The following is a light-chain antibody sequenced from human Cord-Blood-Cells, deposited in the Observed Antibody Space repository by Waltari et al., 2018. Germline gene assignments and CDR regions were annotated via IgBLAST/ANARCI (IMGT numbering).Light chain of an antibody. CDR3: QAWDSSTAV. CDR1: KLGAKY. J-gene: IGLJ3*02. V-gene: IGLV3-1*01. Sequence: SSELTQPPSVSVSPGQTASITCSGDKLGAKYACWYQQKPGQSPVLVIYQDSKRPAGIPERFSGSNAGNTATLTISGTQAMDEADYYCQAWDSSTAVFGGGTKLTVL. CDR2: QDS.